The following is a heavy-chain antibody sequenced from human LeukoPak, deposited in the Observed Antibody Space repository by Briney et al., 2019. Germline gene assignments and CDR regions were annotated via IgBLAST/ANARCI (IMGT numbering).Heavy chain of an antibody. Sequence: GGSLRLSCAASGFTFSSYAMSWVRQAPGKGLEWVSAISGSGGSTYYADSVKGRFTISRDNSKHTLYLQMNSLRAEDTAVYYCASMTTVTYTTFDYWGQGTLVTVSS. J-gene: IGHJ4*02. CDR3: ASMTTVTYTTFDY. CDR1: GFTFSSYA. CDR2: ISGSGGST. D-gene: IGHD4-17*01. V-gene: IGHV3-23*01.